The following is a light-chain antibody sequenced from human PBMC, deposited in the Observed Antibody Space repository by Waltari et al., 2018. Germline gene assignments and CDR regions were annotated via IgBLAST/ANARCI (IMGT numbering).Light chain of an antibody. Sequence: QSVLTQPPSASGTPGQRVTISCSGSSPHTGSHTVNWYQQLPGTAPKLLIYSNNQRPSGVPDRFSGSKSGTSASLAIIGLQSEDEADYYCAAWDDSLNGVVFGGGTKLTVL. CDR3: AAWDDSLNGVV. CDR2: SNN. CDR1: SPHTGSHT. V-gene: IGLV1-44*01. J-gene: IGLJ2*01.